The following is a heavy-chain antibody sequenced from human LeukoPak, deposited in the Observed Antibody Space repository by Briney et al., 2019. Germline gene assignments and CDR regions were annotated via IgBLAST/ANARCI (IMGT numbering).Heavy chain of an antibody. D-gene: IGHD1-26*01. J-gene: IGHJ4*02. V-gene: IGHV4-34*01. CDR3: ARRVGATPYYFDY. CDR1: GGSFSGYY. Sequence: AETLSLTRAVYGGSFSGYYWSWIRQPPGKGLEWIGEINHSGSTNYNPSLKSRVTISVDTSKNQFSLKLSSVTAADTAVYYCARRVGATPYYFDYWGQGTLVTVSS. CDR2: INHSGST.